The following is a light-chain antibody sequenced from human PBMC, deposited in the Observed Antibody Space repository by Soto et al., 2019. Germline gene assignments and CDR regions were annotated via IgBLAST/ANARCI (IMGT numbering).Light chain of an antibody. CDR2: DTF. J-gene: IGKJ2*01. CDR1: QNVGST. Sequence: EVILTQSPDTLSLSPGERATLSCRASQNVGSTLAWYQHKRGRAPRLLIYDTFTRATGIPARFTAGGSGTDFTLPISSLEAEDFAVYYCQQRSAWSYTFGQGTTLQLK. V-gene: IGKV3-11*01. CDR3: QQRSAWSYT.